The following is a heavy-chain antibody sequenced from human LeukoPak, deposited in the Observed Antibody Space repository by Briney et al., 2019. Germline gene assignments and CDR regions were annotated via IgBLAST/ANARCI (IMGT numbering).Heavy chain of an antibody. D-gene: IGHD3-22*01. J-gene: IGHJ1*01. CDR2: IYYRGST. CDR3: ARRRYYDSTGYLD. Sequence: PSETLSLTCTISGDSISSSSYYWCWIRQHPGKGLEWIGDIYYRGSTYYSPSLKSRVSISIDTSNNQFSLTLNSVTAADTALYFCARRRYYDSTGYLDWGQGTLVTVSS. CDR1: GDSISSSSYY. V-gene: IGHV4-39*01.